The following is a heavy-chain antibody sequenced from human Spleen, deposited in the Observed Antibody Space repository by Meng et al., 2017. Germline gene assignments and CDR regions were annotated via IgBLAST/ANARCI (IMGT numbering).Heavy chain of an antibody. CDR3: AKDGAGFDY. V-gene: IGHV3-9*01. CDR2: ISWNSGSI. Sequence: SLKISCAASGFSFNRHAMHWVRQAPGKGLEWVSGISWNSGSIGYADSVKGRFTISRDNAKNSLYLQMNSLRAEDTALYYCAKDGAGFDYWGQGTLVTVSS. CDR1: GFSFNRHA. J-gene: IGHJ4*02.